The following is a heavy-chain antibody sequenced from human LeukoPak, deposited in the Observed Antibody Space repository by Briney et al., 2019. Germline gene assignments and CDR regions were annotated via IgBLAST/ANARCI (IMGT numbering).Heavy chain of an antibody. V-gene: IGHV4-59*01. CDR2: IYYSGST. Sequence: SQSLSLTCTVAGPSISSYYWSWIRHPGGGGLGWIGYIYYSGSTNYNPSLKSRVTISVDTSKNQFSLKLSSVTAADTAVYYCAAQYSGYDPGDYWGQGTLVTVSS. CDR1: GPSISSYY. D-gene: IGHD5-12*01. J-gene: IGHJ4*02. CDR3: AAQYSGYDPGDY.